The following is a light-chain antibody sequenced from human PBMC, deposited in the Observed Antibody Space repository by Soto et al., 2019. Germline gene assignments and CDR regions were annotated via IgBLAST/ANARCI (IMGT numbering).Light chain of an antibody. V-gene: IGLV2-14*01. CDR2: DVS. CDR3: NSYTSSSTHV. J-gene: IGLJ1*01. Sequence: QSVLTQPASVSGSPAQSITISSTGTSSDVGGYNYVSWYQQHPGKAPKLMIYDVSNRPSGVSDRFSGSKSGNTASLTISGLQAEDEADYYCNSYTSSSTHVFGTGTKVTVL. CDR1: SSDVGGYNY.